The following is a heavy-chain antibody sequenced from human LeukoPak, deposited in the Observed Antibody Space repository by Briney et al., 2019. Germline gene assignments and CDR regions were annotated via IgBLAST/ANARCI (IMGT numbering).Heavy chain of an antibody. CDR3: AVKQLVEVFPYYGMDV. J-gene: IGHJ6*02. CDR2: INHSGST. Sequence: SETLSLTCAVYGGSFSGYYWSWVRQPPGKGLEWIGEINHSGSTNYNPSLKSRVTISVDTSKNHFSLKLSSVTAADTAVYYCAVKQLVEVFPYYGMDVWGQGTTVTVSS. V-gene: IGHV4-34*01. CDR1: GGSFSGYY. D-gene: IGHD6-6*01.